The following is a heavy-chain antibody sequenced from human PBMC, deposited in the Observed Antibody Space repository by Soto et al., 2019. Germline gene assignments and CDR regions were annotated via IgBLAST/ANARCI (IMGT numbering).Heavy chain of an antibody. CDR2: IYYSGST. CDR3: ARVWRGYSYGYYFDY. CDR1: GGSISSYY. V-gene: IGHV4-59*01. D-gene: IGHD5-18*01. J-gene: IGHJ4*02. Sequence: SETLSLTCTVSGGSISSYYWSWIRQPPGKGLEWIGYIYYSGSTNYNPSLKSRVTISVDTSKNQFSLKLSSVTAADTAVYYCARVWRGYSYGYYFDYWGQGTLVTVSS.